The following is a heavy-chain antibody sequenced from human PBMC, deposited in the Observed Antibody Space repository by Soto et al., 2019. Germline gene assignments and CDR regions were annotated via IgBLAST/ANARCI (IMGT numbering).Heavy chain of an antibody. Sequence: GGSLSRSCATSGFTFSSYNMNWIRQAPGKGLEWVSYISSSSSTIYYADSVKGRFTISRDNAKNSLYLQMNSLRDEDTAVYYCARPSPAAGNGFDYWGHVTLVTVSS. V-gene: IGHV3-48*02. CDR3: ARPSPAAGNGFDY. CDR1: GFTFSSYN. J-gene: IGHJ4*01. CDR2: ISSSSSTI. D-gene: IGHD2-2*01.